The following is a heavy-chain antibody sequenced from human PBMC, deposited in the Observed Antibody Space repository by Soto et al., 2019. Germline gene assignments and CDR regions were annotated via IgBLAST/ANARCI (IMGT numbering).Heavy chain of an antibody. CDR2: ISYDGSDK. Sequence: QVQLVESGGGVVQPGRSLRLSCAGSGFPFTSSGMHWVREGQDKGMEWVAVISYDGSDKYYADSVKGRFTISRDNSKNMLYLQMNSLRPEDTALYYCVGGQYYFDYRGQGTLVIVSS. J-gene: IGHJ4*02. CDR1: GFPFTSSG. D-gene: IGHD3-10*01. CDR3: VGGQYYFDY. V-gene: IGHV3-30*03.